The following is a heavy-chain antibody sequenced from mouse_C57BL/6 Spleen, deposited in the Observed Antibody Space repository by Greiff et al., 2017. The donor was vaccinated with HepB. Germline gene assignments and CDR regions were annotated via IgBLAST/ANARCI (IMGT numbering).Heavy chain of an antibody. CDR2: IYPGSGST. CDR3: ARERDVYYGGDY. D-gene: IGHD1-1*01. J-gene: IGHJ2*01. V-gene: IGHV1-55*01. CDR1: GYTFPSYW. Sequence: VQLQQPGAELVKPGASVKMSCKASGYTFPSYWITWVKQRPGQGLEWIGDIYPGSGSTNYNEKFKSKATLTVDTSSSTAYMQLSSLTSEDSAVYYCARERDVYYGGDYWGQGTTLTVSS.